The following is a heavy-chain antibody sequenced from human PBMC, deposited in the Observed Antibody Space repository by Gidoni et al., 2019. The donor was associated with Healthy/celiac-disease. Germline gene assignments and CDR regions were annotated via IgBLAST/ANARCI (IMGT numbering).Heavy chain of an antibody. J-gene: IGHJ5*02. D-gene: IGHD6-19*01. V-gene: IGHV7-4-1*01. CDR3: ARGDWLAPYNWFDP. Sequence: QVQLVQSGSELKKPGASVKVSCRASGYTFTSYAMTSVRQAPGQGLEWMGWINTNTGNPTYAQDFTGRFVFSLDTSVSTAYLQICSLKAEDTAVYYCARGDWLAPYNWFDPWGQGTLVTVSS. CDR1: GYTFTSYA. CDR2: INTNTGNP.